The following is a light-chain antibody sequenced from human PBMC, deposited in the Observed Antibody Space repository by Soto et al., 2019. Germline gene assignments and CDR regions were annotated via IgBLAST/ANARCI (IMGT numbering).Light chain of an antibody. V-gene: IGKV3-11*01. CDR1: QSVSSY. J-gene: IGKJ1*01. Sequence: VLTQAPATLSLYPGERATLSCRASQSVSSYLAWYQQKPGQAPRLLIYDASNRATGIPARFSGSGSGTDFTLTISSLEPEDFAVYYCQQRSNWPTFGQGTKV. CDR2: DAS. CDR3: QQRSNWPT.